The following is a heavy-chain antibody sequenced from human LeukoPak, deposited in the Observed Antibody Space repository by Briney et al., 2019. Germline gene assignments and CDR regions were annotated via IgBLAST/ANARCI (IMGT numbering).Heavy chain of an antibody. CDR3: ARVRRSAFDY. CDR1: GGSISSSSYY. Sequence: SGTLSLTCTVSGGSISSSSYYWGWIRQPPGKGLEWIGSIYYSGSTYYNPSLKSRVTISVDTSKNQFSLKLSSVTAADTAVYYCARVRRSAFDYWGQGTLVTVSS. D-gene: IGHD4-23*01. V-gene: IGHV4-39*07. J-gene: IGHJ4*02. CDR2: IYYSGST.